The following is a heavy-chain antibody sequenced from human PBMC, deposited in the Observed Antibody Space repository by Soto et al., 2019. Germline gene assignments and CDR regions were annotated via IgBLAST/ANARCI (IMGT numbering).Heavy chain of an antibody. CDR1: GGSISSSSYD. J-gene: IGHJ4*02. D-gene: IGHD2-21*01. CDR3: ATLPYGGGYSFDY. Sequence: SETLPLTCTVAGGSISSSSYDWGWIRQPPGKGLEWIGSIYYSGSTYYNPSLKSRVTISVDTSKNQFSLKLSSVTAADTAVSYCATLPYGGGYSFDYWGQGTLVTVSS. CDR2: IYYSGST. V-gene: IGHV4-39*01.